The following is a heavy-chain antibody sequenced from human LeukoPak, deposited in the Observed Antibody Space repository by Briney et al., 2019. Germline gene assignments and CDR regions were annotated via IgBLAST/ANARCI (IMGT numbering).Heavy chain of an antibody. CDR2: IYYSGST. CDR1: GGSVSSDSYY. D-gene: IGHD5-18*01. J-gene: IGHJ4*02. Sequence: SETLSLTCAVSGGSVSSDSYYWSWIRQPPGKGLEWIGYIYYSGSTNYNPSLKSRVTISVDTSKNLFSLKLSSVTASDTAVYYCARGDVDTAMVDYWGQGTLVTVSS. V-gene: IGHV4-61*01. CDR3: ARGDVDTAMVDY.